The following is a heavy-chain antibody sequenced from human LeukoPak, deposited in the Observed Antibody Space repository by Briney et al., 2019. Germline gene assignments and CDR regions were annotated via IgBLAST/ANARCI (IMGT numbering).Heavy chain of an antibody. J-gene: IGHJ4*02. CDR2: ISAYNGNT. D-gene: IGHD6-13*01. Sequence: ASVKVSCKASGYTFTSYGIGWVRQAPGQGLEWMGWISAYNGNTNYAQKLQGRVTMTTDTSTSTAYMELRSLRSDDTAVYYCARDGLSSSWFRGFDYWGQGTLVTVSS. CDR1: GYTFTSYG. V-gene: IGHV1-18*01. CDR3: ARDGLSSSWFRGFDY.